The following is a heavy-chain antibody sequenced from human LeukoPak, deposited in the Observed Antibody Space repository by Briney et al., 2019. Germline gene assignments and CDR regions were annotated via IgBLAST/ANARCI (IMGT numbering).Heavy chain of an antibody. CDR3: AKEPNYDSSGSYYAFDY. J-gene: IGHJ4*02. V-gene: IGHV3-30*02. CDR1: GFTFSSYG. Sequence: GGSLRLSCAASGFTFSSYGMHWVRQAPGKGLEWVAFIRYDGSNKYYADSVKGRFTISRDNSKNTLYLQMNSLRAEDTAVYYCAKEPNYDSSGSYYAFDYWGQGTLVTVSS. D-gene: IGHD3-22*01. CDR2: IRYDGSNK.